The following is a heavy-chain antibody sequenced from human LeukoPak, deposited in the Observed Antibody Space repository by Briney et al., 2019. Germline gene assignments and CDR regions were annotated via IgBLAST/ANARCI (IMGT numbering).Heavy chain of an antibody. Sequence: SEALSLTCTVSGYSITRAYNWGWVRQSPGKGLEWIGEINHSGSTNYNPSLKSRVTISVDTSKNQFSLKLSSVTAADTAVYYCARGTTGTTPAYYYYMDVWGKGTTVTVSS. J-gene: IGHJ6*03. D-gene: IGHD1-1*01. V-gene: IGHV4-38-2*02. CDR2: INHSGST. CDR1: GYSITRAYN. CDR3: ARGTTGTTPAYYYYMDV.